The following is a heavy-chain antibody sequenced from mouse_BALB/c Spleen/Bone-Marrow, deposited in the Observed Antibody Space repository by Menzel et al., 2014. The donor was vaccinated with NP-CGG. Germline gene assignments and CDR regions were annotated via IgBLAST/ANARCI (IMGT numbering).Heavy chain of an antibody. V-gene: IGHV1S81*02. J-gene: IGHJ4*01. CDR2: INPSNGGT. CDR1: GYTFSSDY. D-gene: IGHD2-12*01. Sequence: VKLVESGAELVKPGASVKLSCKASGYTFSSDYMYWVKRRPGQGLEWIGEINPSNGGTNFNEKFKSKATLTVDKSSSSAYMQLSSLTSEDSAVYYCTRSRRAMDYWGQGTSVTVSS. CDR3: TRSRRAMDY.